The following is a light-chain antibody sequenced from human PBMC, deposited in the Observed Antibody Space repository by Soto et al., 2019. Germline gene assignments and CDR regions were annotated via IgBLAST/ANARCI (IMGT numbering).Light chain of an antibody. CDR3: QQYDSFSVT. CDR2: DTS. CDR1: QSVSSN. V-gene: IGKV3-15*01. J-gene: IGKJ2*01. Sequence: EIVMTQSPSTLSLSPGERATLSCRASQSVSSNLAWYQHRPGQTPRLLIYDTSTRATGVPARFSGSGSGTEFTLTISSLQPEDFAAYFCQQYDSFSVTFGQGTQVEIK.